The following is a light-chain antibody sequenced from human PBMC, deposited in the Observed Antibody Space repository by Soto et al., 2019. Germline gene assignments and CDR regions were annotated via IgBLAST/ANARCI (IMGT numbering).Light chain of an antibody. CDR1: ETVSTN. CDR2: DVS. J-gene: IGKJ5*01. CDR3: QKYNSAPPT. V-gene: IGKV3-15*01. Sequence: ETVLTQSPATLSVSPGERVTLSCRASETVSTNLAWYQQRPGQAPRLLIYDVSTGATGIPARFSGRRSGTEFTLTISSLQSEDVATYYCQKYNSAPPTFGQGTRLEIK.